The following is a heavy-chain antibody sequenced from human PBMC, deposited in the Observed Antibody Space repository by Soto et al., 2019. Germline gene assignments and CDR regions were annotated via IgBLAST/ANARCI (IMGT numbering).Heavy chain of an antibody. CDR1: GGSISSGGYY. J-gene: IGHJ4*02. CDR2: IYYSGST. Sequence: SETLSLTCTVSGGSISSGGYYWSWIRQHPGKGLEWIGYIYYSGSTYYNPSLKSRVTISVDTSKNQFSLKLSSVTAADTAVYYCARNSYSSGWLDYWGQGTLVTVSS. D-gene: IGHD6-19*01. CDR3: ARNSYSSGWLDY. V-gene: IGHV4-31*03.